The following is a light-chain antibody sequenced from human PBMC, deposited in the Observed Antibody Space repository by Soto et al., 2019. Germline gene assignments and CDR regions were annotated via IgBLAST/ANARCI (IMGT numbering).Light chain of an antibody. CDR1: SSDVGGYNY. Sequence: QSALTQPASVSGSPGQSITISCTGTSSDVGGYNYVSWYQQHPGKAPKLMIYDVSSRPSGVSNRFSGSKSGNTASLTISGLLSEDEADYYCNSYTTNKTPLFGGGTKLTVL. V-gene: IGLV2-14*03. J-gene: IGLJ2*01. CDR2: DVS. CDR3: NSYTTNKTPL.